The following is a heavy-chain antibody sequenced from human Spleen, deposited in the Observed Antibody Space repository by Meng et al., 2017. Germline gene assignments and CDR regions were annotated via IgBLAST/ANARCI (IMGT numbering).Heavy chain of an antibody. J-gene: IGHJ4*02. Sequence: QRRESGQGRGEPSGTLSLTCAVSGGSISSSNWWSWLRQPPGKGLEWIGEINHSGSTNYNPSLESRATISVDTSQNNLSLKLSSVTAADSAVYYCARGPTTMAHDFDYWGQGTLVTVSS. CDR1: GGSISSSNW. CDR3: ARGPTTMAHDFDY. D-gene: IGHD4-11*01. V-gene: IGHV4-4*02. CDR2: INHSGST.